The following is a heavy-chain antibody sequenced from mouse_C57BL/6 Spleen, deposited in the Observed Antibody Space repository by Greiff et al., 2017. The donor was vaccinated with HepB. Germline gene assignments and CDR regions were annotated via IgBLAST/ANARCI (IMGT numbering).Heavy chain of an antibody. CDR3: ARHEEAITTVPHWYFDV. CDR2: FYPGSGSI. CDR1: GYTFTEYT. J-gene: IGHJ1*03. D-gene: IGHD1-1*01. V-gene: IGHV1-62-2*01. Sequence: VQLQQSGAELVKPGASVKLSCKASGYTFTEYTIHWVKQRSGQGLEWIGWFYPGSGSIKYNEKFKDKVTLTADKSSSTVYMELSRLTSEDSAVYFCARHEEAITTVPHWYFDVWGTGTTVTVAS.